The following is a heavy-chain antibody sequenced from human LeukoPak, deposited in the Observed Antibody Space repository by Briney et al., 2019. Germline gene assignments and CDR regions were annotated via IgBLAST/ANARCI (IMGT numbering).Heavy chain of an antibody. CDR2: IYSGGTT. CDR1: GFTVSSNY. CDR3: ARSGYSSGWTGGFDY. V-gene: IGHV3-53*01. D-gene: IGHD6-19*01. Sequence: GGSLRLSCAASGFTVSSNYMSWVRQAPGKGLGWVSVIYSGGTTYYADSVKGQFTISRDNSENTLYLQMNSLRPEDTAVYYCARSGYSSGWTGGFDYWGQGTLVTVSS. J-gene: IGHJ4*02.